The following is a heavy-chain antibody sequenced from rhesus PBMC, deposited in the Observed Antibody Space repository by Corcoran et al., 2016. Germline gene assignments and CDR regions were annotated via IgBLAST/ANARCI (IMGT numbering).Heavy chain of an antibody. Sequence: QVQLQESGPGLVKPSETLSLTCAVSGGSISDDYYWSWIRQPPGKGLDWIGYIFVSGGGTNFNPSLKNRGTISIDTSKNRFFLKLSSVTAADTAVYYWARDLGSGSYYNHDAFDFWGQGLRVTVSS. D-gene: IGHD3-16*01. V-gene: IGHV4-106*01. J-gene: IGHJ3*01. CDR3: ARDLGSGSYYNHDAFDF. CDR1: GGSISDDYY. CDR2: IFVSGGGT.